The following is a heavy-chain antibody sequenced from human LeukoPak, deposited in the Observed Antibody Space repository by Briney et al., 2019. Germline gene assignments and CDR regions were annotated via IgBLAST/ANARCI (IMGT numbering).Heavy chain of an antibody. D-gene: IGHD2-15*01. Sequence: GGSLRLSRAASGFTFSSYEMNWVRQAPGKGLEWVSYISSSGSTIYYADSVKGRFTISRDNAKNSLYLQMNSLRAEDTAVYYCARDLGGLGYCSGGSCYPRAETGYWGQGTLVTVSS. V-gene: IGHV3-48*03. J-gene: IGHJ4*02. CDR2: ISSSGSTI. CDR1: GFTFSSYE. CDR3: ARDLGGLGYCSGGSCYPRAETGY.